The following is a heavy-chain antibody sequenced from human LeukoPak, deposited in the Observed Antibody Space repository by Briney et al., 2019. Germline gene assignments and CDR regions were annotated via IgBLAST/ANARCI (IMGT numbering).Heavy chain of an antibody. CDR1: GFTLSDFT. J-gene: IGHJ4*02. V-gene: IGHV3-21*01. Sequence: GGSLRLSCAASGFTLSDFTMNWVRQTAGKGLGWGSSISSSTTYIYYTDSVKGRFTISRDSAKHSLYMQMNSLRVEDTALYYCARERFHGSGAPRYDFWGQGTLVTVSS. D-gene: IGHD3-10*01. CDR2: ISSSTTYI. CDR3: ARERFHGSGAPRYDF.